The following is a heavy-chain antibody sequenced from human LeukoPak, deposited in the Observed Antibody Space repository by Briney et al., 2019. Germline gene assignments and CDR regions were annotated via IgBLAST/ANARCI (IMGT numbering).Heavy chain of an antibody. Sequence: PSETLSLTCTVSGGSISSYYWSWIRQPPGKGLEWIGYIYYSGSTNYNPSLESRVTMSVDTSKKQLSLKLSSVTAADTAVYYCARDALGMLGVWYFDLWGRGTLVTVSS. CDR2: IYYSGST. V-gene: IGHV4-59*12. D-gene: IGHD3-10*02. CDR3: ARDALGMLGVWYFDL. J-gene: IGHJ2*01. CDR1: GGSISSYY.